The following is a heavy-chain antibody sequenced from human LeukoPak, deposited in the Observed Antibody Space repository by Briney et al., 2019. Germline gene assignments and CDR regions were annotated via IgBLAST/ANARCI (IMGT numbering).Heavy chain of an antibody. Sequence: SETLSLTCTVSGGSISSYYWSWIRQTPGKGLEWIGDIYYSGSTNYNPSLKSRVTISVDTSKNQFSLKLSSVTAADTAVYYCARSSRYGSCDYWGQGTLVTVSS. CDR3: ARSSRYGSCDY. V-gene: IGHV4-59*01. CDR1: GGSISSYY. J-gene: IGHJ4*02. D-gene: IGHD3-16*01. CDR2: IYYSGST.